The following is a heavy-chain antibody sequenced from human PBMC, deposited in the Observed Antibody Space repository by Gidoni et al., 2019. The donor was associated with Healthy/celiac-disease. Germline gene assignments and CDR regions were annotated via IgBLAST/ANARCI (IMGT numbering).Heavy chain of an antibody. Sequence: EVQLLESGGGLVQPGGSLRLSCAAPGFTFSSYAMSWVRQAPGKGMGWVSAISGSGGSTYYADSVKGRFTISRDNSKNTLYLQMNSLRAEDTAVYYCAKDLMRYNWNAQPDYWGQGTLVTVSS. D-gene: IGHD1-20*01. CDR3: AKDLMRYNWNAQPDY. CDR1: GFTFSSYA. CDR2: ISGSGGST. V-gene: IGHV3-23*01. J-gene: IGHJ4*02.